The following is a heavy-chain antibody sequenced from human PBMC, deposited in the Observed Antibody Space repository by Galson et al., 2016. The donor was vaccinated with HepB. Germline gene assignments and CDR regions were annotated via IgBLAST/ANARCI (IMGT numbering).Heavy chain of an antibody. D-gene: IGHD6-6*01. CDR1: GFNFSNYN. CDR2: ISGRSTNI. CDR3: VRDLGLVSGPGERWGFDY. Sequence: SLRLSCATSGFNFSNYNMNWVRQAPGKGLEWVSSISGRSTNIFYADPVKGRLTISRDNAKNSLYLQLSRLSADDTAVYYCVRDLGLVSGPGERWGFDYWGQGTLVTVSA. V-gene: IGHV3-21*01. J-gene: IGHJ4*02.